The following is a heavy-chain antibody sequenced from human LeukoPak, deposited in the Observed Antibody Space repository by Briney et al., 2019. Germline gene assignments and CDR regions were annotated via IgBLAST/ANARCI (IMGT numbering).Heavy chain of an antibody. CDR1: GFTFSSYA. D-gene: IGHD6-6*01. V-gene: IGHV3-30*07. CDR3: ARDGDSRSSRNIHY. CDR2: ISYDGSNK. Sequence: GGSLRLSCAASGFTFSSYAMHWVRQAPGKGLEWVAVISYDGSNKYYADSVKGRFTISRDNSKNTLYLQMNSLRAEDTAVYYRARDGDSRSSRNIHYWGQETLVTVSS. J-gene: IGHJ4*02.